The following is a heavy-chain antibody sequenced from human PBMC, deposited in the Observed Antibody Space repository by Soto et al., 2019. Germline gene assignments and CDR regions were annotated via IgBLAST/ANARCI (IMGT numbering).Heavy chain of an antibody. Sequence: GGSLRLSCAASGFTFSSYGMHWVRQAPGKGLEWVAVISYDGSNKYYADSVKGRFTISRDNSKNTLYLQMNSLRAEDTAVYYCAKDQDYYGSGSYPNGMDVWGQGTTVTVSS. CDR3: AKDQDYYGSGSYPNGMDV. J-gene: IGHJ6*02. CDR1: GFTFSSYG. CDR2: ISYDGSNK. V-gene: IGHV3-30*18. D-gene: IGHD3-10*01.